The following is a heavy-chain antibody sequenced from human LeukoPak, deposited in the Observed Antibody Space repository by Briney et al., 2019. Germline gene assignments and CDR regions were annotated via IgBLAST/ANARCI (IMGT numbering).Heavy chain of an antibody. D-gene: IGHD5-24*01. CDR3: ARKRRDGYNLGYFDY. V-gene: IGHV4-30-4*08. CDR1: GGSISSGDYY. Sequence: SGTLSLTCTVSGGSISSGDYYWSRIRQPPGKGLEWIGYIYYSGSTYYNPSLKSRLTISVDTSKNQFSLKLSSVTAADTAVYYCARKRRDGYNLGYFDYWGQGTLVTVSS. CDR2: IYYSGST. J-gene: IGHJ4*02.